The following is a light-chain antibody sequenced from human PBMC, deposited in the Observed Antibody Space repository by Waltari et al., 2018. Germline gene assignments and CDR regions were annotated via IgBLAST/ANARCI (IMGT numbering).Light chain of an antibody. V-gene: IGLV1-40*01. CDR2: ENS. CDR3: QSYDNSLI. Sequence: QSLLTQPPSVSGAPGQRVTIPCTGSSSNIGAGSNVHWYQVLPGTAPNLLIFENSNRPSGVADRFSGSKSGTSASLAITGLQAEDEGYYYCQSYDNSLIFGGGTKLTVL. CDR1: SSNIGAGSN. J-gene: IGLJ2*01.